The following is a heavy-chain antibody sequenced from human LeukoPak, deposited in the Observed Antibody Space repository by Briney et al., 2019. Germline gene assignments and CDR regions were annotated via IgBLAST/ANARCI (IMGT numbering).Heavy chain of an antibody. D-gene: IGHD3-22*01. CDR1: GGSISSGSYY. CDR2: IYTSGST. CDR3: ARALNYYDSSGESDDAFDI. V-gene: IGHV4-61*02. Sequence: SETLSLTCTVSGGSISSGSYYWSWIRQPAGKGLEWIGRIYTSGSTNYNPSLKSRVTISVDTSTNQFSLKLSSVTAADTAVYYCARALNYYDSSGESDDAFDIWGQGTMVTVSS. J-gene: IGHJ3*02.